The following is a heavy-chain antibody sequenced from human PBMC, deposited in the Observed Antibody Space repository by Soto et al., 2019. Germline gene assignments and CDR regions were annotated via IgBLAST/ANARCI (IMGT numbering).Heavy chain of an antibody. V-gene: IGHV3-73*01. CDR1: GFTFSGSA. J-gene: IGHJ4*02. Sequence: PGGSLRLSCAASGFTFSGSAMHWVRQASGKGLEWVGRIRSKANSYATAYAASVKGRFTISRDDSKNTAYLQMNSLKTEDTAVYYCTIFDWTPTGGNYWGQGTLVTVSS. D-gene: IGHD3-9*01. CDR3: TIFDWTPTGGNY. CDR2: IRSKANSYAT.